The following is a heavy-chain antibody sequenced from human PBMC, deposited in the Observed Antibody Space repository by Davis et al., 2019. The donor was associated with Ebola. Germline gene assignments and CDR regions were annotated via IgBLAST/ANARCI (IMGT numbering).Heavy chain of an antibody. Sequence: AASVKVSCKASGFTFTDYDINWVRQATGQGLEWMGWMNPNSGNTGYAQKFQGRVTMTRDTSISTAYMELRSLRSDDTAVYYCARVRCGGDCGPDYFDYWGQGTLVTVSS. CDR1: GFTFTDYD. V-gene: IGHV1-8*01. CDR2: MNPNSGNT. CDR3: ARVRCGGDCGPDYFDY. D-gene: IGHD2-21*01. J-gene: IGHJ4*02.